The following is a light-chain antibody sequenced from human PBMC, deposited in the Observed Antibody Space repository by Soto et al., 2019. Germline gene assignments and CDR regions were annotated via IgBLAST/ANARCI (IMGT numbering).Light chain of an antibody. CDR1: QGIGSY. V-gene: IGKV1-9*01. CDR2: GAS. J-gene: IGKJ5*01. CDR3: QQLDSYPIT. Sequence: DVQLTQSPSFLSTSVGDRVTITCRASQGIGSYLAWYQQKPGKAPQLLIYGASTLQSGVPSRFGGSGSGTEFTLTISSLQAEDFATYYCQQLDSYPITFGQGTRLEIK.